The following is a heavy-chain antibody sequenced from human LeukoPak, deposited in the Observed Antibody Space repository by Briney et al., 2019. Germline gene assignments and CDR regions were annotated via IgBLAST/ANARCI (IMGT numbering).Heavy chain of an antibody. Sequence: ASVKVSCKASGYTFTSYAMNWVRQAPGQGLEWMGWINTNTGNPTYAQGFTGRFVFFLDTSVSTAYLQISSLKAEDTAVYYCARDDLGYCSSTSCSVYHYWGQGTLVTVSS. CDR3: ARDDLGYCSSTSCSVYHY. J-gene: IGHJ4*02. CDR1: GYTFTSYA. V-gene: IGHV7-4-1*02. D-gene: IGHD2-2*01. CDR2: INTNTGNP.